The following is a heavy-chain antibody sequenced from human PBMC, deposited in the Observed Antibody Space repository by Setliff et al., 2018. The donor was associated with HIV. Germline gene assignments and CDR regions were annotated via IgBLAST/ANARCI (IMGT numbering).Heavy chain of an antibody. D-gene: IGHD3-10*01. Sequence: SLKISCAASGFTVSSNYMTWVRQVPGKRLEWVAIIYSDDTTYYANSVKGRFTISRDNSKNTLFLHINSLRVDDTAIYYCAREVTILRGVFVGPHGGAWFDPWGQGTLVTVSS. CDR3: AREVTILRGVFVGPHGGAWFDP. V-gene: IGHV3-53*01. CDR1: GFTVSSNY. CDR2: IYSDDTT. J-gene: IGHJ5*02.